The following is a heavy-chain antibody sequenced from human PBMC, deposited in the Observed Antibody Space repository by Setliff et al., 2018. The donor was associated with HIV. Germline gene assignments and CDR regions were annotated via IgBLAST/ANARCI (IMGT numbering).Heavy chain of an antibody. J-gene: IGHJ4*02. Sequence: GGSLRLSCAATGFTLSSYVLHWVRQAPGKGLEWVAVMSTGGDIKIYADSVKGRFTISRDNSKNTLFLQMNSLRPEDTAFYYCSKEKFTFTVVRGVIDSWGQGTLVTVSS. CDR3: SKEKFTFTVVRGVIDS. CDR2: MSTGGDIK. CDR1: GFTLSSYV. D-gene: IGHD3-10*01. V-gene: IGHV3-30*18.